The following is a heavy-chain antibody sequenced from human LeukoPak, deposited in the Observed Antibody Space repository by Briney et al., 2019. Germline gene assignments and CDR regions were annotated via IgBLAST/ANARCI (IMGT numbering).Heavy chain of an antibody. CDR3: ASLPYYYDSSGYPPDAFDI. J-gene: IGHJ3*02. Sequence: RASVKVSCKASGYTFTSYGISWVRQAPGQGLEWMGWISAYNGNTNYAQKLQGRVTMTTDTSTSTAYMELRSLRSDDTAVYYCASLPYYYDSSGYPPDAFDIWGQGTMVTVSS. CDR1: GYTFTSYG. V-gene: IGHV1-18*01. D-gene: IGHD3-22*01. CDR2: ISAYNGNT.